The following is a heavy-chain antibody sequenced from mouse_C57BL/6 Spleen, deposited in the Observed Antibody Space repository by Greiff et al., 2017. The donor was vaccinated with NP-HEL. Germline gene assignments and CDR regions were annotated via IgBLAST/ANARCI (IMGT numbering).Heavy chain of an antibody. V-gene: IGHV1-64*01. CDR2: IHPNSGST. CDR3: AEKGMVTTNWYFDV. J-gene: IGHJ1*03. D-gene: IGHD2-2*01. CDR1: GYTFTSYW. Sequence: QVQLQQSGAELVKPGASVKLSCKASGYTFTSYWMHWVKQRPGQGLEWIGMIHPNSGSTNYNEKFKSKATLTVDKSSSTAYMQLSSLTSEDSAVYYCAEKGMVTTNWYFDVWGTGTTVTVSS.